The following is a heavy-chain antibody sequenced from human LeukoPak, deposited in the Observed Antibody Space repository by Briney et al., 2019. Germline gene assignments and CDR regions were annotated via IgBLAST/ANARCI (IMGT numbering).Heavy chain of an antibody. D-gene: IGHD6-19*01. CDR1: GFTFSSYS. CDR3: ARDSTSIAVDDAFDI. CDR2: ISSSSSYI. V-gene: IGHV3-21*01. J-gene: IGHJ3*02. Sequence: GGSLRLSCAASGFTFSSYSMNWVRQAPGKGLEWVSSISSSSSYIYYADSVKGRFTISRDNAKNSLYLQMNSLRAEDTAVYYCARDSTSIAVDDAFDIWGQGTMVTVSS.